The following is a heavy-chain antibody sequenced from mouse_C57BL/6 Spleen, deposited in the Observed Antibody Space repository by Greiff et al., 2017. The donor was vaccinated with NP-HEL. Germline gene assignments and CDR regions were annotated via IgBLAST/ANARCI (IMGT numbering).Heavy chain of an antibody. Sequence: EVQLQESGAELVRPGASVKLSCTASGFNITDDYMHWVKQRPEQGLEWIGWIDPESGDTEYASQFQGKATITADTSSNTAYMQLSSLTSEDTAVYYCTITTVVGYFGCWGQGTTLTVSS. CDR1: GFNITDDY. D-gene: IGHD1-1*01. CDR2: IDPESGDT. J-gene: IGHJ2*01. V-gene: IGHV14-4*01. CDR3: TITTVVGYFGC.